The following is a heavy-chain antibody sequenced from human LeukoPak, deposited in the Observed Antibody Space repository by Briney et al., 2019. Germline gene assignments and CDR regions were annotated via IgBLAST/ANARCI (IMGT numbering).Heavy chain of an antibody. Sequence: SETLSLTCTVSGGSISSSSYYWSWIRQHPGKGLEWIGYIYYSGSTYYNPSLKSRVTISVDTSKNQFSLKLSSVTAADTAVYYCARDSYYYGSGSQTYYYGMDVWGQGTTVTVSS. J-gene: IGHJ6*02. CDR2: IYYSGST. CDR1: GGSISSSSYY. V-gene: IGHV4-31*03. D-gene: IGHD3-10*01. CDR3: ARDSYYYGSGSQTYYYGMDV.